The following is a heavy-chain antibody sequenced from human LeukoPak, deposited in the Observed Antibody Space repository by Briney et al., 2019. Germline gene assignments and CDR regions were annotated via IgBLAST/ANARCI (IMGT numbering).Heavy chain of an antibody. Sequence: SQTLSLTCAVSGGSISSGGYSWSWIRQPPGKGLEWIGYIYHSGSTYYNPSLKSRVTISVDTSKNQFSLKLSSVTAADTAVYYCAGRIYYDSSGYYAHWGQGTLVTVSS. J-gene: IGHJ4*02. CDR1: GGSISSGGYS. D-gene: IGHD3-22*01. V-gene: IGHV4-30-2*01. CDR2: IYHSGST. CDR3: AGRIYYDSSGYYAH.